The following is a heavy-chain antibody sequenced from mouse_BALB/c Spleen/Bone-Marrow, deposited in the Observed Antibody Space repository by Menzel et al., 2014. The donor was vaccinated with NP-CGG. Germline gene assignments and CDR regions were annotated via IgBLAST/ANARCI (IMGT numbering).Heavy chain of an antibody. CDR2: IWRGGNT. CDR1: GFSLTTYG. CDR3: AKNGHDGGAWFAY. D-gene: IGHD2-2*01. J-gene: IGHJ3*01. V-gene: IGHV2-5*01. Sequence: QVQLKESGPGLVQPSQSLSITCTVSGFSLTTYGVNWIRQSPGKGLEWLGVIWRGGNTDYNATFMSRLTITKDNSKSQVFFKMNSLQADDTAIYYCAKNGHDGGAWFAYWGQGTLVTVSA.